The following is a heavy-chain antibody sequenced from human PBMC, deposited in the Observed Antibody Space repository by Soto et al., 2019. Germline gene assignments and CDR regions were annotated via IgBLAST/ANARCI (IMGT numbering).Heavy chain of an antibody. V-gene: IGHV5-51*01. J-gene: IGHJ6*02. Sequence: GESLKISCKGSGYSFTSYWIGWVRQMPGKGLEWMGIIYPGDSDTRYSPSFQGQVTISADKSISTAYLQWSSLEASDTAMYYCARRGRTGYYRGYYYYYGMDVWGQGTTVTAP. CDR2: IYPGDSDT. CDR3: ARRGRTGYYRGYYYYYGMDV. D-gene: IGHD3-9*01. CDR1: GYSFTSYW.